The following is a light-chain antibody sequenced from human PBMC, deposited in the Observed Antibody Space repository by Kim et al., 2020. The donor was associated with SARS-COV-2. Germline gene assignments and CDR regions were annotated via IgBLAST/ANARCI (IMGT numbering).Light chain of an antibody. CDR2: GAS. CDR3: QQYGGSSFT. V-gene: IGKV3-20*01. CDR1: QTMNGNY. Sequence: WSSGERVTLSCRARQTMNGNYLAWYQQKPGQAPRRLIYGASRRATDIPGRFSGSGSGTDFALTITRLESEDFAVYYCQQYGGSSFTFGQGTKLEI. J-gene: IGKJ2*01.